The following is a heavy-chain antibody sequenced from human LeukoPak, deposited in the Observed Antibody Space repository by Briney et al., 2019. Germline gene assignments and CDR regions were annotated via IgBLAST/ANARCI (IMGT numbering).Heavy chain of an antibody. CDR2: INPNSGGT. J-gene: IGHJ5*02. CDR1: GYTFTGYY. CDR3: ARGLPRIAAAGTRSWFDP. V-gene: IGHV1-2*02. D-gene: IGHD6-13*01. Sequence: ASVKVSCKASGYTFTGYYMHWVRQAPGQGLEWMGWINPNSGGTNYAQKFQGRVTMTRDTSISTAYMELSRLRSDDTAVYYFARGLPRIAAAGTRSWFDPWGQGTLVTVSS.